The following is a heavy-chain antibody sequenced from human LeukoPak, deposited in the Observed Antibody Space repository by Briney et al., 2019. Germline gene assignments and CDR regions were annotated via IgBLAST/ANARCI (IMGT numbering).Heavy chain of an antibody. Sequence: GGSLRLSCAASGFNFDDYAMHWVRQAPGKGLEWVSGISWNSGSIGYADSVKGRFTISRDNAKNSLYLQMNSLRAEDTALYYCAKDSRGTYPYYFDYWGQGILVTVSS. CDR3: AKDSRGTYPYYFDY. V-gene: IGHV3-9*01. J-gene: IGHJ4*02. CDR1: GFNFDDYA. CDR2: ISWNSGSI. D-gene: IGHD3-10*01.